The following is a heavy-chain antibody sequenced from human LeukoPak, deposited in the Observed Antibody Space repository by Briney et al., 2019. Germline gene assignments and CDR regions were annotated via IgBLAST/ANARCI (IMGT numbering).Heavy chain of an antibody. J-gene: IGHJ6*03. CDR2: IYTSGST. Sequence: SETLSLTCTVSGGSISSYYWSWIRQPAGKGLGWIGRIYTSGSTNYNPSLKSRVTMSVDTSKNQFSLKLSSVTAADTAVYYCAANSGSYLDSYYYYYYMDVWGKGTTVTVSS. CDR3: AANSGSYLDSYYYYYYMDV. CDR1: GGSISSYY. V-gene: IGHV4-4*07. D-gene: IGHD1-26*01.